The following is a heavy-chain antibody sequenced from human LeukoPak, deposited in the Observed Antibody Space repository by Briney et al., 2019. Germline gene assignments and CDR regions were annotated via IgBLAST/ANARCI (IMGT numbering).Heavy chain of an antibody. D-gene: IGHD6-25*01. CDR1: GYSFTGQY. J-gene: IGHJ5*02. CDR3: ARRAAAAFGPWFDP. Sequence: GASVKVSCKASGYSFTGQYMHWVRQAPGQGLELMGWIHPSTGDTNYAQKFQGRVTMTRDTSISTAYMELSRLGSDDTAVYYCARRAAAAFGPWFDPWGQGTLVTVSS. V-gene: IGHV1-2*02. CDR2: IHPSTGDT.